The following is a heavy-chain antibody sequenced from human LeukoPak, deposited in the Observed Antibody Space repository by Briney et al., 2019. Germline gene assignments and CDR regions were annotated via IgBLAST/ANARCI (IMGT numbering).Heavy chain of an antibody. CDR3: AKELSGSYYVYYYYYYGMDV. CDR2: ISYDGSNK. CDR1: GFTFSSYG. D-gene: IGHD1-26*01. V-gene: IGHV3-30*18. J-gene: IGHJ6*02. Sequence: GGSLRLSCAASGFTFSSYGMHWVRQAPGKGLEWVAVISYDGSNKYYADSVKGRFTISRDNSKNTLYLQMNSLRAEDTAVYYCAKELSGSYYVYYYYYYGMDVWGQGTTVTVSS.